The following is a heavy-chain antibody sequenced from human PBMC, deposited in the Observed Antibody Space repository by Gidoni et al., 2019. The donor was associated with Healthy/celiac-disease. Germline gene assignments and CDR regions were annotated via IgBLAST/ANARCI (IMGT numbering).Heavy chain of an antibody. Sequence: EVQLVESGGGLVQPGGSLRLSCAASGFTFSSYSMNWVRQAPGKGLEWVSYISSSSSAINYADSVKGRFTISRDNAKNSLYLQMNSLKDEDTAVYYCARGDFWRGDYWGQGTLVTVSS. D-gene: IGHD3-3*01. CDR3: ARGDFWRGDY. V-gene: IGHV3-48*02. J-gene: IGHJ4*02. CDR2: ISSSSSAI. CDR1: GFTFSSYS.